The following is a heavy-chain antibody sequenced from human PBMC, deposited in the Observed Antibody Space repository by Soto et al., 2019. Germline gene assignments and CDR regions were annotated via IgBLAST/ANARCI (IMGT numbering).Heavy chain of an antibody. CDR3: ARGLGWRRGPFDF. V-gene: IGHV3-23*01. CDR1: GFTFSNYA. Sequence: XGSLRLSCAGSGFTFSNYAMSWVRQAPGKGLAWVSAISGSGGSNTIFYADSVKGRFTISRDSANSSLYLQLNSLRDDDTAVYFCARGLGWRRGPFDFWGQGTPVTVSS. CDR2: ISGSGGSNTI. J-gene: IGHJ4*02. D-gene: IGHD2-21*01.